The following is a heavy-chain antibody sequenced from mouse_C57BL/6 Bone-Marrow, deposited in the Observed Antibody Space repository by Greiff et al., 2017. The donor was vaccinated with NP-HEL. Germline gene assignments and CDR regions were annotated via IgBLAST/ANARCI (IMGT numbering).Heavy chain of an antibody. CDR1: GYTFTSYW. Sequence: QVQLQQPGAELVKPGASVKMSCKASGYTFTSYWITWVKQRPGQGLEWIGDIYPGSGSTNYNEKFKSQATLTVDTSSSTAYMQLSSLTSEDSAVYYCARRGNGYYYAMDYWGQGTSVTVSS. D-gene: IGHD2-2*01. CDR3: ARRGNGYYYAMDY. V-gene: IGHV1-55*01. J-gene: IGHJ4*01. CDR2: IYPGSGST.